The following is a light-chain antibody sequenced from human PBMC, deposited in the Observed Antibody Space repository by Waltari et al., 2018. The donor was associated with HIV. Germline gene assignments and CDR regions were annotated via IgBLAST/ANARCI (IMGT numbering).Light chain of an antibody. J-gene: IGLJ1*01. CDR2: DVT. Sequence: QSALTQPRSVSGSPGQSVTISCTGTSSDIAFDSVSWYQQHPGKAPRLIIFDVTKRPSGVPDRFSGSRSGITASLTISGLQIDDEADYFCASHGGIYMDVFGGVTTVSVL. CDR3: ASHGGIYMDV. CDR1: SSDIAFDS. V-gene: IGLV2-11*02.